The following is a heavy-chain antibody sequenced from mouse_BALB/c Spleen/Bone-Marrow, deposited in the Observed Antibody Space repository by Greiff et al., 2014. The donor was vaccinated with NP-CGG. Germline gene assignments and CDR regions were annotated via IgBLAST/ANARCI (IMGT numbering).Heavy chain of an antibody. CDR2: INPDSSTI. V-gene: IGHV4-1*02. CDR1: GFDFSRDW. J-gene: IGHJ3*01. D-gene: IGHD2-10*02. Sequence: EVQLVESGGGLVQPGGSLKLSCAASGFDFSRDWMTWVRQAPGKGLEWIGEINPDSSTINYAQSLKDKFIISRDNAKNTLDLQMSKVRSEDTALYYCARQYGNYWFAYWGQGTLVTVSA. CDR3: ARQYGNYWFAY.